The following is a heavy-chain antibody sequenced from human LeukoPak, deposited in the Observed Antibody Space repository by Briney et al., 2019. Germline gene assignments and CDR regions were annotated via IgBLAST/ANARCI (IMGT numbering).Heavy chain of an antibody. CDR2: IIPILGIA. CDR1: GGTFSSYA. D-gene: IGHD3-10*01. CDR3: ARAWFGELLGPSDY. J-gene: IGHJ4*02. Sequence: SVKVSCKASGGTFSSYAISWVRQAPGQGLEWMGRIIPILGIANYAQKFQGRVTITADKSTSTAYMELSSLRSEDTAVYYCARAWFGELLGPSDYWGQGTLVTVSS. V-gene: IGHV1-69*04.